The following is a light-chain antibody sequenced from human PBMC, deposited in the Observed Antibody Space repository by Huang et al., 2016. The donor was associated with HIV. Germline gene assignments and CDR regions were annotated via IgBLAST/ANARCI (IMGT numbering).Light chain of an antibody. CDR2: YAS. J-gene: IGKJ1*01. CDR1: QNITR. V-gene: IGKV3-15*01. CDR3: RQYDDWPPWT. Sequence: EIVMTQSPATLSVSPGERATLYCRASQNITRLPRYQHKPGQAPRLLIYYASSRATGVLARFSGGGSGTDFTLTVISLQSDDFALYYCRQYDDWPPWTFGQGTQVDMK.